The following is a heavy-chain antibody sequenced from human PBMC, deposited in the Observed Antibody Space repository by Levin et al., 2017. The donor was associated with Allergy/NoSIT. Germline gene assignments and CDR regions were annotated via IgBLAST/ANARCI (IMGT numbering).Heavy chain of an antibody. V-gene: IGHV3-9*01. J-gene: IGHJ4*02. CDR3: ARDLGSVTAALGY. Sequence: AGGSLRLSCVASGFTFEAYGMHWVRQAPGKGLEWVSGILWKSGNIGYADSVTGRFTISRDNAKNSLYLQMNNLRIEDTALYYCARDLGSVTAALGYWGQGTLVAVAS. D-gene: IGHD3-16*01. CDR2: ILWKSGNI. CDR1: GFTFEAYG.